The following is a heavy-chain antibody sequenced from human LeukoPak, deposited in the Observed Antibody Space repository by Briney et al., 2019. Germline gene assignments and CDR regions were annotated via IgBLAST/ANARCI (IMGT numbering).Heavy chain of an antibody. J-gene: IGHJ5*02. V-gene: IGHV1-8*03. CDR2: MNPNSGNT. CDR3: ARGRYYDTPFDP. D-gene: IGHD3-22*01. CDR1: GYTFTSYD. Sequence: ASVKVSCKASGYTFTSYDINWVRQATGQGLEWMGWMNPNSGNTGYAQKFQGRVTITRNTSISIAYMELSSLRSEDTAVYYCARGRYYDTPFDPWGQGTLVTVSS.